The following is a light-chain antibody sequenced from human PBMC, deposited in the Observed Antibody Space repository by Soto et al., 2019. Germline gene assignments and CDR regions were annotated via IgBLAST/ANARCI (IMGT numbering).Light chain of an antibody. V-gene: IGKV3-20*01. Sequence: EIVLTQSPATLSLSPGDTGTLSCRASQSVISNSLIWYQQKPGQVPRLPNYGATNRATGIPDRFIGSGSGTDFTLTISRLEPEDFAVYFCEQYGTSPWTFGQGTKVDIK. CDR2: GAT. J-gene: IGKJ1*01. CDR1: QSVISNS. CDR3: EQYGTSPWT.